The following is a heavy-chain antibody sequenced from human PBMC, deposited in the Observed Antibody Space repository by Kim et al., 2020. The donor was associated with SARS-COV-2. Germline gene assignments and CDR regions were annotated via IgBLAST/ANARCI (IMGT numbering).Heavy chain of an antibody. D-gene: IGHD1-20*01. V-gene: IGHV4-39*01. CDR2: IYYSGST. CDR3: ASNRYTEGSVRYYFDS. Sequence: SETLSLTCTVSGGSISSSSYFWGWIRQPPGKGLEWIGSIYYSGSTNSNPSLKSRVTISVDTSKNQLSLKLSSVTAADAAVYYCASNRYTEGSVRYYFDS. J-gene: IGHJ4*01. CDR1: GGSISSSSYF.